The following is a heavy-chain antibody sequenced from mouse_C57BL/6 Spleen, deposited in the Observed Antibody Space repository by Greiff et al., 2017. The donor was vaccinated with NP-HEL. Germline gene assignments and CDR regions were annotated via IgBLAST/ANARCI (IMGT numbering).Heavy chain of an antibody. CDR2: IYPSDSET. J-gene: IGHJ4*01. CDR1: GYTFTSYW. D-gene: IGHD2-3*01. Sequence: VQLQQPGAELVRPGSSVKLSCKASGYTFTSYWMDWVKQRPGQGLEWIGNIYPSDSETHYNQKFKDKATLTVDKSSSTAYMQLSSLTSEDSAVYYCARDGGYYYAMDYWGQGTSVTVSS. V-gene: IGHV1-61*01. CDR3: ARDGGYYYAMDY.